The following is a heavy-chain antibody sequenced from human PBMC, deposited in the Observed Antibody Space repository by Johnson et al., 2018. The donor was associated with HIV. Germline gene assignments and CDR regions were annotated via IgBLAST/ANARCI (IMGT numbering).Heavy chain of an antibody. CDR1: GFTFSTYG. J-gene: IGHJ3*02. Sequence: QVQLVESGGGVVQPGRSLRLSCAASGFTFSTYGMHWVRQAPGKGLEWVAVMWYDGSNKYYADSVKGRFTISRDNSKNTLYLQMNSLRAEDTAVYYCAKDRGTTRAFDIWGQGTMVTVSS. D-gene: IGHD2/OR15-2a*01. V-gene: IGHV3-33*06. CDR3: AKDRGTTRAFDI. CDR2: MWYDGSNK.